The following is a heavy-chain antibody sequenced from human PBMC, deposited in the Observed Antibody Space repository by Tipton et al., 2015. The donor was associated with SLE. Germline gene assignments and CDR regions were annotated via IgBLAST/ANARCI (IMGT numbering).Heavy chain of an antibody. CDR3: ARAMDYRLPNYPEDAFDI. J-gene: IGHJ3*02. V-gene: IGHV3-21*01. CDR2: ISSSGTFI. D-gene: IGHD2-2*01. CDR1: GFTFSSYF. Sequence: SLRLSCAASGFTFSSYFMHWVRQAPGKGLEWVSSISSSGTFIYYADSVKGRFTISRDNTKNSLYLRMNSLRAEDTAVYYCARAMDYRLPNYPEDAFDIWGQGTMVTVSS.